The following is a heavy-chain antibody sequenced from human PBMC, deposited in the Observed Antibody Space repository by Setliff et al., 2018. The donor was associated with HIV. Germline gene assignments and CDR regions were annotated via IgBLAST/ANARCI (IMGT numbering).Heavy chain of an antibody. D-gene: IGHD1-1*01. J-gene: IGHJ5*02. V-gene: IGHV4-4*08. CDR1: SESIVSYY. CDR3: SRAAYDAVDWLDP. Sequence: PSETLSLTCAVSSESIVSYYWNWIRQPPGRGLEWIGYIHTSGRTKYNPSLKSRLTILVDTSKKQFSLRLTSVTAADTAVYCCSRAAYDAVDWLDPWGQGTLVTVSS. CDR2: IHTSGRT.